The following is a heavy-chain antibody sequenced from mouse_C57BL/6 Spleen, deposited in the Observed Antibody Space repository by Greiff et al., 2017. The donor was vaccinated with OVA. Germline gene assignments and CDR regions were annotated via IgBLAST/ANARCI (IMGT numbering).Heavy chain of an antibody. Sequence: VKLMESGPGLVAPSQSLSITCTVSGFSLTSYGVHWVRQPPGKGLEWLVVIWSDGSTTYNSALKSSLSISKDNSKSQVFLKMNSLQTDDTAMYYCARHRSSYDAMDYWGQGTSVTVSS. J-gene: IGHJ4*01. D-gene: IGHD1-1*01. CDR1: GFSLTSYG. V-gene: IGHV2-6-1*01. CDR3: ARHRSSYDAMDY. CDR2: IWSDGST.